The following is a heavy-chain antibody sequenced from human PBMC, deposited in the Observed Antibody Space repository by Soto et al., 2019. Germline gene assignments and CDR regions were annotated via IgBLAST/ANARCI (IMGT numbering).Heavy chain of an antibody. J-gene: IGHJ5*02. V-gene: IGHV4-30-2*01. Sequence: TSETLSLTCAVSGGSISSGGYSWIWIRRPPGKGLEWIGYIYHSGSTYYNPSLKSRVTISVDRSKNQFSLKLSSVTAADTAVYYCARVPDRWGQGTLVTVSS. CDR2: IYHSGST. CDR1: GGSISSGGYS. CDR3: ARVPDR. D-gene: IGHD2-2*01.